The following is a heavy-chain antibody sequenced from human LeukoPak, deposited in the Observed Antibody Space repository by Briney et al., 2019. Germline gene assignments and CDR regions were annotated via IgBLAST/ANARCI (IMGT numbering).Heavy chain of an antibody. J-gene: IGHJ4*02. CDR3: AKVISGSYSFDY. Sequence: GGSLRLSCAASGFTFSSYGIHWVRQAPGKGLEWVAFIRYDGSNKYYADSVKGRFTISRDNSKNTLYLQMNSLRAEDTAVYYCAKVISGSYSFDYWGQGTLVTVSS. CDR2: IRYDGSNK. CDR1: GFTFSSYG. V-gene: IGHV3-30*02. D-gene: IGHD1-26*01.